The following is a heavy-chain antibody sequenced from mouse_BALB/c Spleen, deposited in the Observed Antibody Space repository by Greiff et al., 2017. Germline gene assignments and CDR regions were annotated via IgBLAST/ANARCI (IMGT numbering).Heavy chain of an antibody. CDR1: CDSITSGY. CDR3: ARILYYYGSSYWYFDV. J-gene: IGHJ1*01. V-gene: IGHV3-8*02. D-gene: IGHD1-1*01. CDR2: ISYSGST. Sequence: EVKLQESGPSLVKPSQTLSLTCSVTCDSITSGYWNWIRKFPGNKLEYMGYISYSGSTYYNPSLKSRISITRDTSKNQYYLQLNSVTTEDTATYYCARILYYYGSSYWYFDVWGAGTTVTVSS.